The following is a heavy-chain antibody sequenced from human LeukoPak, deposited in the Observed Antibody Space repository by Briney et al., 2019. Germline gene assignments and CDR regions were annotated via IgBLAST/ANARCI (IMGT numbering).Heavy chain of an antibody. CDR1: GYTFTGYY. CDR2: INPNSGGT. J-gene: IGHJ4*02. CDR3: ARDQGEMATIPDY. D-gene: IGHD5-24*01. Sequence: ASVKVSCKASGYTFTGYYMHWVRQAPGQGLEWMGWINPNSGGTNYAQKFQGRVTMTRDTSIATAYMELSRLRSDDTAVYYCARDQGEMATIPDYWGQGTLVSVSS. V-gene: IGHV1-2*02.